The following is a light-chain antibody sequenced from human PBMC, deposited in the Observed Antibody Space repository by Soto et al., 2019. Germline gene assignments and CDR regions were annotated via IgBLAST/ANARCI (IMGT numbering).Light chain of an antibody. CDR2: DAS. V-gene: IGKV3-11*01. Sequence: EIVLTQSPATLSLSPGEIATLSCRASQRVSSYLAWFQQKPGQAPRLLIYDASNRATGIPARFSGSGSGTDFTLTISSLEPEDFAVYYCQQRGDWPLTFGGGTKVEI. CDR1: QRVSSY. J-gene: IGKJ4*01. CDR3: QQRGDWPLT.